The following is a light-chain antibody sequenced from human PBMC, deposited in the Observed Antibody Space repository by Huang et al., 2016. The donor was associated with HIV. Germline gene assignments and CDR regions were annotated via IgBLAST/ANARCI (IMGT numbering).Light chain of an antibody. CDR3: QQYDGWPRT. J-gene: IGKJ1*01. Sequence: ELVMTQSPATLSVSPGERATPSCRASQSVNNNLAWYQQKPGQAPRLLLDGAATRATNIPARFSGSGSGTDFTVTISSLQSEDFAVYYCQQYDGWPRTFGQGTKVEIK. CDR1: QSVNNN. CDR2: GAA. V-gene: IGKV3-15*01.